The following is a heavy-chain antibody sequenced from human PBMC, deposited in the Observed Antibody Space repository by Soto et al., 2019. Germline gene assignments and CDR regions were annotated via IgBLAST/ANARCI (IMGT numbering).Heavy chain of an antibody. Sequence: GGSLRLSCTASGFTFRSYSMNCVRQAPGKGLEWVSAISSSGGSIYYADSVKGRFTISRDNAKNTLYLQMNSLRAEDTAVYYCAPRIGPRDYSNYAPLPNWFDPWGQGTLVTVSS. CDR3: APRIGPRDYSNYAPLPNWFDP. D-gene: IGHD4-4*01. V-gene: IGHV3-23*01. CDR2: ISSSGGSI. CDR1: GFTFRSYS. J-gene: IGHJ5*02.